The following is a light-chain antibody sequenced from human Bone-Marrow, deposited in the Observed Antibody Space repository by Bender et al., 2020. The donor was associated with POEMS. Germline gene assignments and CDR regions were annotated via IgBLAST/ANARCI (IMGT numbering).Light chain of an antibody. CDR3: SSYAGTNNVL. CDR1: NIESTV. CDR2: DDT. J-gene: IGLJ2*01. V-gene: IGLV3-21*02. Sequence: SYVLTQPPSVSVAPGQTARIPCEGNNIESTVVHWFRHKPGQAPVLVVYDDTDRPAGVPDRFSGSKSGNSASLTVAGLQAEDDADYYCSSYAGTNNVLFGGGTKLTVL.